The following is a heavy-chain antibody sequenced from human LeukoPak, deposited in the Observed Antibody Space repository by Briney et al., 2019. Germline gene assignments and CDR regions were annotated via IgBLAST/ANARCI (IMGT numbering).Heavy chain of an antibody. CDR2: IRYDGSNK. CDR1: GFTFSSYG. D-gene: IGHD1-26*01. CDR3: ARPGGIVGASRAFDT. Sequence: PGGSLRLSCAASGFTFSSYGMHWVRQAPGKGLEWVAFIRYDGSNKYYADSVKGRFTISRDNSKNTLYLQMNSLRAEDTAVYYCARPGGIVGASRAFDTWGQGTMVTVSS. J-gene: IGHJ3*02. V-gene: IGHV3-30*02.